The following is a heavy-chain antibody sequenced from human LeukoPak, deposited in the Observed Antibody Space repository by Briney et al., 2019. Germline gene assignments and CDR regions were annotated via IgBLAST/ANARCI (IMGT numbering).Heavy chain of an antibody. V-gene: IGHV4-59*01. CDR3: ARGEYEDLVDN. D-gene: IGHD1-26*01. CDR2: LYYNGNT. Sequence: SETLSLTCTVSGGSMSDYYWSWIRQSPVRGLEWIGYLYYNGNTNYNPSLKSRLTISRDMAKNQFSLKLSSVTSADTAVYYCARGEYEDLVDNWGQGTLVTVSS. J-gene: IGHJ4*02. CDR1: GGSMSDYY.